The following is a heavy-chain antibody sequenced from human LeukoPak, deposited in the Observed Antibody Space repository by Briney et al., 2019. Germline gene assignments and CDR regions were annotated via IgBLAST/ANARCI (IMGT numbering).Heavy chain of an antibody. D-gene: IGHD3-22*01. CDR2: ISYDGSNE. Sequence: GGSLRLSCAASGFTFSSYVMHWVRQAPGKGLEWVAIISYDGSNEYYADSVKGRFTISRDNSKNTLYLEMNSLRAADTAVYYCARASDSSGSLYYFDYWGQGTLVTVSS. CDR3: ARASDSSGSLYYFDY. CDR1: GFTFSSYV. J-gene: IGHJ4*02. V-gene: IGHV3-30*04.